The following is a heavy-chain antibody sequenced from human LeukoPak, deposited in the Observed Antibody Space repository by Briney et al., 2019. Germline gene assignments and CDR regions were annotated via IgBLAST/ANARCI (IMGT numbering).Heavy chain of an antibody. Sequence: SETLSLTCSVSDGSITNYHWGWVRQPPGKGLEWIGCISDSGSTNYNPSLKSRVTISVDTSKNQFSLKLNSVTAADTAVYYCAREIAVAGSAFDIWGQGTMVTVSS. V-gene: IGHV4-59*01. J-gene: IGHJ3*02. CDR3: AREIAVAGSAFDI. CDR1: DGSITNYH. D-gene: IGHD6-19*01. CDR2: ISDSGST.